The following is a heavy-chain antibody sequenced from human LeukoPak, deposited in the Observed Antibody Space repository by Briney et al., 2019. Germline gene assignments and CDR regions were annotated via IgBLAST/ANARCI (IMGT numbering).Heavy chain of an antibody. Sequence: SETLSLTCTVSVGSISSYYRIWIRQPAGKGLEWIGRIYTSGSTDYNPSLKSRVTMSLDTSRNQFSLKLSSVTAADTAVYYCARDRGSDGSDQLDPWGQGTLVTVSS. CDR1: VGSISSYY. J-gene: IGHJ5*02. V-gene: IGHV4-4*07. D-gene: IGHD3-10*01. CDR2: IYTSGST. CDR3: ARDRGSDGSDQLDP.